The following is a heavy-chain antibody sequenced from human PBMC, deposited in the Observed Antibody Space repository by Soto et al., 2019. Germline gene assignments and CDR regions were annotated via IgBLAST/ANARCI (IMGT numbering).Heavy chain of an antibody. V-gene: IGHV3-23*01. CDR3: AKGAVGAVYYYYYGMDV. D-gene: IGHD1-26*01. Sequence: EVQLLESGGGLVQPGGSLRLSCAASGFTFSRYTMSWVRQAPGKGLEWVSAISGSGGSTYYADSVKGRFTISRDNSKNTLYLQMNSLRAEDTAVCYCAKGAVGAVYYYYYGMDVWGQGTTVTVSS. J-gene: IGHJ6*02. CDR2: ISGSGGST. CDR1: GFTFSRYT.